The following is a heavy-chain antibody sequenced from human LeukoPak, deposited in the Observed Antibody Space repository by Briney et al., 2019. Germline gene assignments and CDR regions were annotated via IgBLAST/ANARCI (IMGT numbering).Heavy chain of an antibody. V-gene: IGHV4-4*07. Sequence: PSETLSLTCTVSGGSISSYYWSWIRQPAGKGLEWIGRIYTSGSTNYNPSLKSRVTMSVDTSKNQFSLKLSSVTAADTAVYYCARDYYGSGSYVRPYYYYMDVWGKGTTVTISS. CDR1: GGSISSYY. D-gene: IGHD3-10*01. CDR2: IYTSGST. J-gene: IGHJ6*03. CDR3: ARDYYGSGSYVRPYYYYMDV.